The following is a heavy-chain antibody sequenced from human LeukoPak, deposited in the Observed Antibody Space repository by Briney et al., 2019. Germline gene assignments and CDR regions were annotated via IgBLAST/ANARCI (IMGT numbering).Heavy chain of an antibody. Sequence: SETLSLTCTVSGGSISSYYWSWIRQPPGKGLEWIGRIYTSGSTNYNPSLKSRVTMSVDTSKNQFSLKLSPVTAADTAVYYCASLGIVVVPAEGYYMDVWGKGTTVTVSS. CDR3: ASLGIVVVPAEGYYMDV. J-gene: IGHJ6*03. D-gene: IGHD2-2*03. V-gene: IGHV4-4*07. CDR2: IYTSGST. CDR1: GGSISSYY.